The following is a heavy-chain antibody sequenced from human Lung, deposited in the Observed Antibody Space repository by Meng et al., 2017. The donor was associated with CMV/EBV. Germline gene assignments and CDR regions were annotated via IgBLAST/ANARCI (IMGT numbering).Heavy chain of an antibody. D-gene: IGHD1-1*01. CDR1: GFTFSRFS. CDR3: AKNYNPNHLYYYGVDV. J-gene: IGHJ6*02. V-gene: IGHV3-30-3*02. CDR2: ISNDGKDK. Sequence: SCEASGFTFSRFSLHWVRQAPGKGLEWVAVISNDGKDKHYADSVKGQFTISRDNYKRTLYLQMNSPRPEDTAVYYCAKNYNPNHLYYYGVDVWGRGTTVTVSS.